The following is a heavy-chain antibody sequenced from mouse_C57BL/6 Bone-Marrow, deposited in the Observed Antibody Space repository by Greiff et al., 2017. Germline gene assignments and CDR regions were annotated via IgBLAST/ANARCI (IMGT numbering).Heavy chain of an antibody. D-gene: IGHD1-1*01. Sequence: EVKVVESGGGLVQSGRSLRLSCATSGFTFSDFYMEWVRQAPGKGLEWIAASRNKANDYTTEYSASVKGRFIVSRDTSQSILYLQMNALRAEDTAIYYCARDAPYYGSSLNYFDYWGRGTTLTVSS. CDR2: SRNKANDYTT. CDR1: GFTFSDFY. J-gene: IGHJ2*01. V-gene: IGHV7-1*01. CDR3: ARDAPYYGSSLNYFDY.